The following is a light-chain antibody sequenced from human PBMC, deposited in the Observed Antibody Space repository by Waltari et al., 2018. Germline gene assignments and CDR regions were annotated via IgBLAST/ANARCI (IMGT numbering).Light chain of an antibody. CDR3: QQYRSSPLT. J-gene: IGKJ4*02. CDR2: RAS. CDR1: QAITNS. Sequence: DIQMTQSPSSLSASVGDRVTITCRASQAITNSLAWYQQQPGKAPNLLLYRASTLESGVPSRFSGSGAGTEYTLTISSLQPEDFATYYCQQYRSSPLTFGGGTKVEIK. V-gene: IGKV1-NL1*01.